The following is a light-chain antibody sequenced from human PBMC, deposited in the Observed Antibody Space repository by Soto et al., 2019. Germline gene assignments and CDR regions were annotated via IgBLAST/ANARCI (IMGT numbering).Light chain of an antibody. J-gene: IGKJ4*01. CDR1: QSVSSNF. CDR3: QQVNSFPPFT. CDR2: NAS. V-gene: IGKV3-20*01. Sequence: EIVLTQSPGTLSLSPGERATLFCRASQSVSSNFLAWYQQKPGQAPRLLIYNASRRAAGIPDRFSGSGSGTDFTLTISRLEPEDFAVYYCQQVNSFPPFTFGGGTTVEIK.